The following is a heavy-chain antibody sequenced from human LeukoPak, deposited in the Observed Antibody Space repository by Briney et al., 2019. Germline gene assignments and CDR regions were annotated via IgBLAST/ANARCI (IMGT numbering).Heavy chain of an antibody. CDR1: GFTFSNYN. D-gene: IGHD2-15*01. CDR3: AREYCSGGSCYSYYYYYMDV. Sequence: GGSLRLSCAASGFTFSNYNMNWVRQAPGKGLEWVSSISSSSSYIYYADSVKGRFTISKDNAKNSLYLQMNSLRAKDTAVYYCAREYCSGGSCYSYYYYYMDVWGKGTTVTVSS. CDR2: ISSSSSYI. J-gene: IGHJ6*03. V-gene: IGHV3-21*01.